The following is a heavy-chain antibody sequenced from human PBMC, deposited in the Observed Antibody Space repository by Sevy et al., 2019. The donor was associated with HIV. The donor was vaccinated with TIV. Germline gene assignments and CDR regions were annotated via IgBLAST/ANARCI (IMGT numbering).Heavy chain of an antibody. J-gene: IGHJ4*02. D-gene: IGHD3-10*01. CDR2: ISSGSSYI. CDR3: ERDRDYYGSGTYDH. CDR1: EFTFRDYT. V-gene: IGHV3-21*05. Sequence: GGSLRLSCAASEFTFRDYTMNWVRQTPGKGLEWVSYISSGSSYIRYADSVKGRFTISRDNAENSLYLQMNSLRAEDTGVYYCERDRDYYGSGTYDHWGQGTLVTVSS.